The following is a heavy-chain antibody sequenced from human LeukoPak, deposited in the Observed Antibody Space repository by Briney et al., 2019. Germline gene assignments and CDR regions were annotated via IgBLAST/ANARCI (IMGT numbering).Heavy chain of an antibody. V-gene: IGHV4-39*07. D-gene: IGHD5-18*01. Sequence: SETLSLTCTVSGGSISTSSYYWGWVRQPPGKGLEWIGNIFYSGSTYYSPSLKSRVTISLDTSKNQFSLKLSSVTAADTAVYYCARGRGYSYGYARWFDPWGQGTLVTVSS. J-gene: IGHJ5*02. CDR1: GGSISTSSYY. CDR2: IFYSGST. CDR3: ARGRGYSYGYARWFDP.